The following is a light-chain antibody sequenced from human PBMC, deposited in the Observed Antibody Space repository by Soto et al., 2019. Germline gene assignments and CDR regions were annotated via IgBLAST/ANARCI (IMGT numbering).Light chain of an antibody. Sequence: QSVLTQPPSVSGAPGRRVTISCTGCSSNIGAGYDVHWYQQLPGTAPKLLIYGNSNRPSGVPDRFSGSKSGTSASLAITGLQAEDEAHYYCQSYDSSLSGSVFGGGTKLTV. CDR1: SSNIGAGYD. CDR2: GNS. J-gene: IGLJ3*02. V-gene: IGLV1-40*01. CDR3: QSYDSSLSGSV.